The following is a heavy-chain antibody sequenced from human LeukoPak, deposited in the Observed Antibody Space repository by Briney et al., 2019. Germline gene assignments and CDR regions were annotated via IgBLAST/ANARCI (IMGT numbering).Heavy chain of an antibody. Sequence: ASVKVSCKASGYTFTNYYMHWVRQAPGQGPEWMGWINPNSGGTNYAQKFQGRVTMTRDTSISTAYMELGRLRSDDTAVYYCAKGLFAVGASSFLNDYWGQGTLVTVSS. CDR1: GYTFTNYY. CDR3: AKGLFAVGASSFLNDY. J-gene: IGHJ4*02. CDR2: INPNSGGT. D-gene: IGHD1-26*01. V-gene: IGHV1-2*02.